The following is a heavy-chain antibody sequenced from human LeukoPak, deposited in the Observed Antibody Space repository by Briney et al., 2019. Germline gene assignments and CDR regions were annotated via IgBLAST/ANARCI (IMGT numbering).Heavy chain of an antibody. J-gene: IGHJ4*02. V-gene: IGHV3-74*01. CDR3: ARAQSGSFDY. D-gene: IGHD1-26*01. CDR1: GFTLSSYW. CDR2: ISGDGSTT. Sequence: GGSLRLTCAASGFTLSSYWMHWVRQAPGKGLVWVSRISGDGSTTSYADSVKGRFTISRDNAKNTLYLQMNSLRAEDTAVYYCARAQSGSFDYWGQGTLVTVSS.